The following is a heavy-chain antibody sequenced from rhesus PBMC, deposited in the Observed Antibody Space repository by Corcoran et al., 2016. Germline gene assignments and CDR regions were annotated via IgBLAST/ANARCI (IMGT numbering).Heavy chain of an antibody. V-gene: IGHV4-122*02. CDR1: GYSISRGYY. Sequence: QVQLQESGPGLVKPSETLSLTCAVSGYSISRGYYWSWIRQPPGKGLEWIGYITYSGSTSYNPSLKSRVTISRDTSKNQFSLKLSSVTAADTAVYYCARDRPRYSGDDYWGQGVLVTVSS. CDR2: ITYSGST. CDR3: ARDRPRYSGDDY. D-gene: IGHD5-24*01. J-gene: IGHJ4*01.